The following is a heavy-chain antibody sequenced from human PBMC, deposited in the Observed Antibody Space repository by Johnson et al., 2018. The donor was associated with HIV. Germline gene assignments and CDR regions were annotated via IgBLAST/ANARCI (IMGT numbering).Heavy chain of an antibody. CDR1: GFTFDDYA. J-gene: IGHJ3*01. CDR3: ASGENSGWSRV. Sequence: VQLVESGGGLVQPGRSLRLSCAASGFTFDDYAMHWVRQAPGKGLEWVSGISWNSGSIGYADSVKGRFTISRDNAKNTLYLQMNSLRAEDTAVYYCASGENSGWSRVWGQGTMVNVSS. V-gene: IGHV3-9*01. D-gene: IGHD6-19*01. CDR2: ISWNSGSI.